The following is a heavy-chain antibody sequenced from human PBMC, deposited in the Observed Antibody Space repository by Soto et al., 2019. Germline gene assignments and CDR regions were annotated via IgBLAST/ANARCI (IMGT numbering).Heavy chain of an antibody. J-gene: IGHJ6*03. D-gene: IGHD3-16*01. CDR2: IDSSGTT. CDR3: ALGQFMDV. V-gene: IGHV4-31*03. CDR1: GVSISGTGHY. Sequence: QVQLQESGPGLVKASQTLALTCTVSGVSISGTGHYWNWVRQHPGKGLEWIGYIDSSGTTFSNPSLKSRLAMSVDPSKNQFSLKVTSVSAADTGVYLCALGQFMDVWGKGATVTVSS.